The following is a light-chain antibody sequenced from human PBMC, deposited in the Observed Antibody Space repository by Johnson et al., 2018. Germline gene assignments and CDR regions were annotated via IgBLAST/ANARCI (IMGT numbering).Light chain of an antibody. CDR3: GTWDSSLIAGNV. CDR2: ENN. CDR1: SSNIGNNY. V-gene: IGLV1-51*02. J-gene: IGLJ1*01. Sequence: QSVLTQPPSVSAAPGQKVTISCSGSSSNIGNNYVSWYQQLPGTAPKLLIYENNKRPSGIPDRFSGSKSGTSATLGITGLQTGGEAEYYCGTWDSSLIAGNVFGTGTKVTVL.